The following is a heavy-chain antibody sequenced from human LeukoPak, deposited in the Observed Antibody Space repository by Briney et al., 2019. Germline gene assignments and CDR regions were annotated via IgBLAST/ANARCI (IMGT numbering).Heavy chain of an antibody. D-gene: IGHD1-1*01. V-gene: IGHV4-34*01. CDR3: ASSPPRATQGTSGGV. CDR2: INRSGST. J-gene: IGHJ6*03. Sequence: PSETLSLTCAVYGGSFSGYYWSWIRQPPGKGLEWIGEINRSGSTNYNPSLKSRVTISVDTSKNQFSLKLSSVTAADTAVYYCASSPPRATQGTSGGVWRKATTVGV. CDR1: GGSFSGYY.